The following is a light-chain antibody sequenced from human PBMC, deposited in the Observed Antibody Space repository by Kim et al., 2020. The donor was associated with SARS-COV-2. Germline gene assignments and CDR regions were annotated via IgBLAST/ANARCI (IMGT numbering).Light chain of an antibody. Sequence: QSALTQPPSASGSPGQSVIISCTGTSTNIGAHDFVSWYQQHPGKAPKLMIYEVTKRPSGVPDRFSGSKSGHTASLTVSGLQADDEADYYCTSYSGNNNLHILIGGGTKLTVL. J-gene: IGLJ2*01. CDR1: STNIGAHDF. CDR2: EVT. CDR3: TSYSGNNNLHIL. V-gene: IGLV2-8*01.